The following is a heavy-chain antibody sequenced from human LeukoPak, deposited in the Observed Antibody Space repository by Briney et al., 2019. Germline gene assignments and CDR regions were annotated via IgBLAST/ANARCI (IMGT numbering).Heavy chain of an antibody. V-gene: IGHV3-30-3*01. D-gene: IGHD3-10*01. Sequence: GGSLRLSCAASGFTFRNYVIHWVRQAPGKGLEWVAVTSSDLNVKLYADSVKGRFTISRGNSRSTLYLQMNSLRPEDTAIYYCAREGYYGSGSPPSLYFDYWGQGTLVTVSS. CDR2: TSSDLNVK. CDR1: GFTFRNYV. J-gene: IGHJ4*02. CDR3: AREGYYGSGSPPSLYFDY.